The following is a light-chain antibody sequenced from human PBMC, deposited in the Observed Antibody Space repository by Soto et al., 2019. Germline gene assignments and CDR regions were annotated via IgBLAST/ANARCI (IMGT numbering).Light chain of an antibody. CDR1: SSNIGSNT. Sequence: QSVLTQPPSASGTPGQRVTISCSGSSSNIGSNTVNWYQQLPGTAPKLLIYSNNQRPSGVPDRFSGSKSGTSASLAISGLQSEDEDDYYCAAWDDSLNEVVFGGGTKLTVL. CDR3: AAWDDSLNEVV. CDR2: SNN. J-gene: IGLJ2*01. V-gene: IGLV1-44*01.